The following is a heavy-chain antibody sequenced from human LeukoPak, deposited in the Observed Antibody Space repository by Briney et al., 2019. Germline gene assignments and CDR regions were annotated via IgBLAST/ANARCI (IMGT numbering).Heavy chain of an antibody. CDR2: IYHSGST. V-gene: IGHV4-30-2*01. Sequence: SETLSLTCTVSGGSISSGGYYWSWIRQPPGKGLEWIGYIYHSGSTYYNPSLKSRVTISVDTSENQFSLKLTSVTAADTAVYYCAREGYSYISEGFDYWGQGTLVTVSS. CDR3: AREGYSYISEGFDY. J-gene: IGHJ4*02. D-gene: IGHD5-18*01. CDR1: GGSISSGGYY.